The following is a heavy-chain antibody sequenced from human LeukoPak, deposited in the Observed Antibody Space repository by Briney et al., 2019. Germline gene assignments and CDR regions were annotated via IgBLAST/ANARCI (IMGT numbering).Heavy chain of an antibody. CDR2: IYYGGST. D-gene: IGHD5-12*01. CDR1: GGSISSSSYY. V-gene: IGHV4-39*02. J-gene: IGHJ5*02. CDR3: ARDVDIVATVWFDP. Sequence: SETLSLTCTVSGGSISSSSYYWGWIRQPPGKGLEWIGTIYYGGSTYYNPSLKSRVTISVDTSQNQFSLRLSSVTAADTAVYYCARDVDIVATVWFDPWGQGTLVTVSS.